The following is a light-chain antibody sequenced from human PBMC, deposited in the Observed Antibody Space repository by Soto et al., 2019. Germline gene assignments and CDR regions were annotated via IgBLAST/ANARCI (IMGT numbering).Light chain of an antibody. CDR3: QRYGSSLWT. V-gene: IGKV3-20*01. J-gene: IGKJ1*01. CDR2: GAS. Sequence: EIVLTQSPGTLSLSPGERATLSCRASQSVSSTYLAWYQQKPGQAPRLLIYGASSRATGIPDRFSGSGSGTDFTLTISRLEPEDFAVYYCQRYGSSLWTLGQGTKVEF. CDR1: QSVSSTY.